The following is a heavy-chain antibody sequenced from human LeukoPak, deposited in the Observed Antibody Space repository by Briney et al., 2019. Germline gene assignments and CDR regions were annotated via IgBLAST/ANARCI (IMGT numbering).Heavy chain of an antibody. V-gene: IGHV1-46*01. D-gene: IGHD3-16*01. J-gene: IGHJ4*02. CDR1: GYPLTTYY. Sequence: GASVKVSCKASGYPLTTYYMHWVRQAPGQGLEWVGIINPSGGSTNYAQKFQGRVTMTRDTSTSTVYTELSSLRSEDTAVYYCARESMIARERKFDFWGQGTLVTVSS. CDR2: INPSGGST. CDR3: ARESMIARERKFDF.